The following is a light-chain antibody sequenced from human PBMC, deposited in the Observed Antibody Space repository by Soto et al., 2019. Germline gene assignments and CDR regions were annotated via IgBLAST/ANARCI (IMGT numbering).Light chain of an antibody. J-gene: IGKJ1*01. V-gene: IGKV1-5*01. CDR2: DAS. CDR3: QPYETFSGT. Sequence: DIPMTQSPSTLSASVGDKVTVTCRASQSVSGWLAWYQQKPGEAPKLLIYDASALPRGVPSRFSGSGSGTKFTLNIASLQPDDFATYYCQPYETFSGTFGPGTKVEI. CDR1: QSVSGW.